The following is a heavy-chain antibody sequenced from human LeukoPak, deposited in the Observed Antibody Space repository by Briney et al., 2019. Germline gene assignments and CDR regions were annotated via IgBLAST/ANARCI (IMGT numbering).Heavy chain of an antibody. CDR1: GGSFGGYY. CDR3: ARGGGWLQFCY. D-gene: IGHD5-24*01. J-gene: IGHJ4*02. Sequence: ASETLSLTCAVYGGSFGGYYWSWIRQPPGKGLEWIGEINHSGSTNYNPSLKSRVTISVDTSKDQFSLKLSSVTAADTAVYYCARGGGWLQFCYWGQGTLVTVSS. V-gene: IGHV4-34*01. CDR2: INHSGST.